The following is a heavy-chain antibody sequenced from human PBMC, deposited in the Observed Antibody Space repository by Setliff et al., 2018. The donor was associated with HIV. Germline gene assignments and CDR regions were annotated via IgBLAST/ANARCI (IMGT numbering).Heavy chain of an antibody. V-gene: IGHV3-23*01. D-gene: IGHD5-12*01. Sequence: GGSLRLSCAASGFTFSSYWMHWVRQAPGKGLEWVSAISGSGGSTYYADSVKGRFTISRDNSKNTLYLQMNSLGAEDTAVYYCAKARLRLANPLGQTDYWGQGTLVTVSS. J-gene: IGHJ4*02. CDR3: AKARLRLANPLGQTDY. CDR1: GFTFSSYW. CDR2: ISGSGGST.